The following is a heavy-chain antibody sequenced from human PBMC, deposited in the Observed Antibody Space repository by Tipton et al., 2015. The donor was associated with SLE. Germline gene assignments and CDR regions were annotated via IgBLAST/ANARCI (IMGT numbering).Heavy chain of an antibody. CDR3: TRAEFSSNWYMYWHFDL. Sequence: LTCTVSGGSIRSSRHFWGWIRQPPGKGLEWIGVLYYSGNTYYNPSLKSPVTLSIDTSKNQFSLKMRSVTAADTAVYFCTRAEFSSNWYMYWHFDLWGRGTLVTVSS. V-gene: IGHV4-39*07. J-gene: IGHJ2*01. D-gene: IGHD6-13*01. CDR1: GGSIRSSRHF. CDR2: LYYSGNT.